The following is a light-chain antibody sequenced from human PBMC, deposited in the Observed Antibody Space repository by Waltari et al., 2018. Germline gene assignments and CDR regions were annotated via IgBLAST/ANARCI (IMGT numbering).Light chain of an antibody. CDR1: QSVSRT. Sequence: EIVLTQSPGPLSLSPGDRATLSCRASQSVSRTLAWYQQKPGQAPRLLIYDASSRATGIPDRFSGSGSGTDFSLTISRLEPEDFAVYYCQKYGTVPATFGQGTKVEIK. J-gene: IGKJ1*01. V-gene: IGKV3-20*01. CDR2: DAS. CDR3: QKYGTVPAT.